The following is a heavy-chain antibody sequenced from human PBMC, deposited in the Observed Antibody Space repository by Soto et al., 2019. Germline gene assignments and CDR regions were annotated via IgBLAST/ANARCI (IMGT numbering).Heavy chain of an antibody. J-gene: IGHJ4*02. CDR1: GGSISSSSYY. D-gene: IGHD6-19*01. CDR2: IYYSGST. Sequence: PSETLSLTCTVSGGSISSSSYYWGWIRQPPGKGLEWIGSIYYSGSTYYNPSLKSRVTISVDTSKNQFSLKLSSVTAADTAVYYCARRPIPEAGKVFDYWGQGTLVTVSS. CDR3: ARRPIPEAGKVFDY. V-gene: IGHV4-39*01.